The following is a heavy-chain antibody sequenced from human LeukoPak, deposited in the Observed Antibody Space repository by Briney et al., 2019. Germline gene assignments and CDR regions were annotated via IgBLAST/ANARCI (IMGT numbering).Heavy chain of an antibody. CDR3: ARGPSQQLVRGGWSDP. V-gene: IGHV1-3*01. CDR1: GYTFTSYA. D-gene: IGHD6-13*01. Sequence: ASVKVSCKASGYTFTSYAMHWVRQAPGQRLEWMGWINAGNGNTKYSQKFQGRVTITRDTSASTAYMELSSLRSEDTAVYYCARGPSQQLVRGGWSDPWGQGTLVTVSS. J-gene: IGHJ5*02. CDR2: INAGNGNT.